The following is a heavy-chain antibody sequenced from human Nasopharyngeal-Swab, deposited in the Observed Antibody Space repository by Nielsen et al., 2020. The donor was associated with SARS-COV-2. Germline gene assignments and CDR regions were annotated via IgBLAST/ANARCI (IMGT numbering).Heavy chain of an antibody. CDR1: GYTLTELS. CDR3: ATSAPYCSSTSCSYWFDP. V-gene: IGHV1-24*01. Sequence: ASVKVSCKVSGYTLTELSMHWVRQAPGKGLEWMGGFDPEDGETIYARKFQGRVTMTEDTSTDTAYMELSRLRSEDTAVYYCATSAPYCSSTSCSYWFDPWGQGTLVTVSS. CDR2: FDPEDGET. D-gene: IGHD2-2*01. J-gene: IGHJ5*02.